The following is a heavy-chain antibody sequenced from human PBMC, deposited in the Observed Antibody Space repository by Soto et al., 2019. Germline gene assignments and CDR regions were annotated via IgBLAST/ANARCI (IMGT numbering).Heavy chain of an antibody. J-gene: IGHJ4*02. Sequence: QVQLQQWGAGLLKPSETLSLTCAVYGGSFSGYYWSWIRQPPGKGLEWIGEINHSGSTNYNPSLKSLVTISVDTSKNQFSLRLSSVTAADAAVYYCARDCLQARSIALYYWGQGTLVTVSS. D-gene: IGHD6-6*01. CDR3: ARDCLQARSIALYY. CDR2: INHSGST. CDR1: GGSFSGYY. V-gene: IGHV4-34*01.